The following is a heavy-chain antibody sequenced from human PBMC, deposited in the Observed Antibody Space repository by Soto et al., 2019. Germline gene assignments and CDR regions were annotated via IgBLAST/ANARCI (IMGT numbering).Heavy chain of an antibody. CDR3: TRGTYCSGGSCSRRAESYYYYYYMDV. CDR1: GFTFGDYA. D-gene: IGHD2-15*01. V-gene: IGHV3-49*03. CDR2: IRSKAYGGTT. Sequence: GGSLRLSCTASGFTFGDYAMSWFRQAPGKGLEWVGFIRSKAYGGTTEYAASVKGRFTISRDDSKSIAYLQMNSLKTEDTAVYYCTRGTYCSGGSCSRRAESYYYYYYMDVWGKGTTVTVSS. J-gene: IGHJ6*03.